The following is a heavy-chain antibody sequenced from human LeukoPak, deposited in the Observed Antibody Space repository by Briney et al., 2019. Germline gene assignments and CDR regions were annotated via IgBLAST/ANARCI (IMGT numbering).Heavy chain of an antibody. V-gene: IGHV4-59*01. CDR3: ARLARLSLIRGVTGYHSLDV. Sequence: SETLSLTCTVSSGSTNSFYWSWIRQPPRGGLEWIGYIYYSGTTNYNPSLKSRVTISIDTSKNQFSLKLSSVTAADTAVYYCARLARLSLIRGVTGYHSLDVWGKGTKVTVSS. D-gene: IGHD3-10*01. CDR2: IYYSGTT. J-gene: IGHJ6*04. CDR1: SGSTNSFY.